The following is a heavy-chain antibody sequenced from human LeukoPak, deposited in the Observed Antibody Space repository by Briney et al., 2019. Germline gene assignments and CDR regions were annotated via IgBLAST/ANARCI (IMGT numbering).Heavy chain of an antibody. D-gene: IGHD3-10*01. J-gene: IGHJ6*03. CDR2: INHSGST. V-gene: IGHV4-34*01. CDR1: GGSFSGYY. CDR3: ARLFGSSGVRGVIVPFYYYYYMDV. Sequence: KASETLSLTCAVYGGSFSGYYWSWIRQPPGKGLEWIGEINHSGSTNYNPSLKSRVTISVDTSKNQFSLKLSSVTAADTAVYYCARLFGSSGVRGVIVPFYYYYYMDVWGKGTTVTISS.